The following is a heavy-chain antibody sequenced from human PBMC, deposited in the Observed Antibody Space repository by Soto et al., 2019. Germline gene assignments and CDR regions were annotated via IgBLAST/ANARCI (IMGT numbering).Heavy chain of an antibody. CDR1: GGSISSGGYY. V-gene: IGHV4-31*03. CDR3: ARGGTFYEDY. J-gene: IGHJ4*02. Sequence: SETLSLTCTVSGGSISSGGYYWSWIRQHPGKGLEWTGYIYYSGSTYYNPSLKSRVTISVDTSKNQFSLKLSSVTAADTAVYYCARGGTFYEDYWGQGTLVTVSS. CDR2: IYYSGST. D-gene: IGHD3-22*01.